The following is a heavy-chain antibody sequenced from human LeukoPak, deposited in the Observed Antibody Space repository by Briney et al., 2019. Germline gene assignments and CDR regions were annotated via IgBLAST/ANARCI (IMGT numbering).Heavy chain of an antibody. CDR3: TTGLLGH. V-gene: IGHV3-15*01. J-gene: IGHJ3*01. CDR1: GFTFSNAW. D-gene: IGHD3-10*01. CDR2: MKSKTDGGTT. Sequence: GGSLRPSCAASGFTFSNAWMGWVRQAPGKGLEWVGRMKSKTDGGTTDYAAPVKGRFTISRDDSKNTLYLQMNSLKTEDTAVYSCTTGLLGHWGQGTMVTVSS.